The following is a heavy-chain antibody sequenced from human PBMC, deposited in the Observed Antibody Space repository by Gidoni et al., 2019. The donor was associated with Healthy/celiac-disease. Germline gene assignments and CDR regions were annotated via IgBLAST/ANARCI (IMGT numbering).Heavy chain of an antibody. CDR1: GYPFPSYG. J-gene: IGHJ4*02. D-gene: IGHD3-3*01. CDR2: ISAYTGNT. CDR3: ARVKKDFWSGYSTRPLQDY. V-gene: IGHV1-18*04. Sequence: QVQLVQSGAAVKKPGASVKVSCKASGYPFPSYGISWVRQAPGQGLEWMGWISAYTGNTNYAQKLQGRVTMTTDTSTSTAYMELRSLRSDDTAVYYCARVKKDFWSGYSTRPLQDYWGQGTLVTVSS.